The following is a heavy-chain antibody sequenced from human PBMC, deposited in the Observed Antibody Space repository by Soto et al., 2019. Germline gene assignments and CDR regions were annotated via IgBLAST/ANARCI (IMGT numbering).Heavy chain of an antibody. CDR1: GFTFSSSA. V-gene: IGHV3-30*18. CDR3: AKDAGKYGTFDY. Sequence: PGGSLRLSCAASGFTFSSSAMQWVRQAPGKGLEWVAVISSGGTDKHYIDAVKGRFTISRDNSKNALYLQMNSLTAEDSAVYYCAKDAGKYGTFDYWGQGTLVTVSS. J-gene: IGHJ4*02. CDR2: ISSGGTDK. D-gene: IGHD1-26*01.